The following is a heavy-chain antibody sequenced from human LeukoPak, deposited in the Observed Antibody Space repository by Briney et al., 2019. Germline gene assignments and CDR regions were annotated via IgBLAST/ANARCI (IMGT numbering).Heavy chain of an antibody. Sequence: PSGTLSLTCTVSGYSISSGYDWAWLRHPPGKGLEWFGRIFHTGSTYHNPSLKSRVTISVDTSKNQFSLTLNSVTAADTAVFYCARDHGSSPEDYWGQGTLVTVSS. CDR1: GYSISSGYD. J-gene: IGHJ4*02. CDR3: ARDHGSSPEDY. V-gene: IGHV4-38-2*02. CDR2: IFHTGST. D-gene: IGHD6-13*01.